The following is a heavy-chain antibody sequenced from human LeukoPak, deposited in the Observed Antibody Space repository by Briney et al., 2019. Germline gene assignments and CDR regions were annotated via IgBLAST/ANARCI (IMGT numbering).Heavy chain of an antibody. V-gene: IGHV3-21*01. CDR1: GFTFSSYS. J-gene: IGHJ3*02. CDR3: ARAPSSGYLSDI. Sequence: GGSLRLSCAASGFTFSSYSMNWVRLAPGKGLEWVSSISSSSSYIYYADSVKGRFTISRDNAKNSLYLQMNSLRAEDTAVYYCARAPSSGYLSDIWGQGTMVTVSS. D-gene: IGHD3-22*01. CDR2: ISSSSSYI.